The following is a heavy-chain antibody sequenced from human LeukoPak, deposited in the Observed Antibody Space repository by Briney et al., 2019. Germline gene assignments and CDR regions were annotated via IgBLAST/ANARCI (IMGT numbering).Heavy chain of an antibody. J-gene: IGHJ3*02. Sequence: GGSLRLSCIASGFTFSSYEMSWVRRAPGKGLEWVSYISSSSGIFYADSVKGRFTISRDNAKNSLYLQMNSLRAEDTAVYYCARLYSSSSGKAFDIWGQGTMVTVSS. CDR1: GFTFSSYE. CDR3: ARLYSSSSGKAFDI. V-gene: IGHV3-48*03. D-gene: IGHD6-6*01. CDR2: ISSSSGI.